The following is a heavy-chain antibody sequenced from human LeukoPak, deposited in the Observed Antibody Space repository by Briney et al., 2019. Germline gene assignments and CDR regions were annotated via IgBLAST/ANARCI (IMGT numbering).Heavy chain of an antibody. CDR1: GFTFSSYK. CDR3: ASGTGLAYSYYYMDV. V-gene: IGHV3-48*03. CDR2: IDFSSTTI. J-gene: IGHJ6*03. D-gene: IGHD2-8*02. Sequence: PGGSLRLSCVASGFTFSSYKINWVRQAPGRGRGGVSYIDFSSTTIHYADSVKGRFTISRDNAKNSLYLQMNSLRAEDTAVYYCASGTGLAYSYYYMDVWGKGTTVTISS.